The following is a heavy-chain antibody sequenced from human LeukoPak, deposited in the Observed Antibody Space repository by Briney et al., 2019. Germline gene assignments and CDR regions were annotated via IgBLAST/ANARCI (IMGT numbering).Heavy chain of an antibody. J-gene: IGHJ5*02. V-gene: IGHV4-4*07. CDR1: GGSISSYY. CDR3: ARAEKYCSGTSCYHKWFDP. Sequence: SETLSLTCTVSGGSISSYYWSWIRQPAGKGLEWIGRIYTSGSTNYNPSLKSRVTISVDTSKNQLSLKLNSVTAADTAVYYCARAEKYCSGTSCYHKWFDPWGQGTLVTVSS. CDR2: IYTSGST. D-gene: IGHD2-2*01.